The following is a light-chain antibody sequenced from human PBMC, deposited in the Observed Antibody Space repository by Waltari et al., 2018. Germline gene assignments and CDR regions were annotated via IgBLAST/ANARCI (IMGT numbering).Light chain of an antibody. CDR1: QSIDNF. CDR3: QQRSGWPPT. J-gene: IGKJ4*01. V-gene: IGKV3-11*01. Sequence: EIVLTQSPATLSLSPGERATLYCRASQSIDNFLAWYQQKPGQAPRLLIYDSSNRATDIPARFSGSGSGTDFTLTISSLEPEDLAVYYCQQRSGWPPTFGGGTKVDI. CDR2: DSS.